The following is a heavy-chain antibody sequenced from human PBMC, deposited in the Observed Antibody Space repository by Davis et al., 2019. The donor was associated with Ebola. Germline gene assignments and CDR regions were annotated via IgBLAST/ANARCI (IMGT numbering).Heavy chain of an antibody. J-gene: IGHJ4*02. CDR3: ARDKGIAAAVIFDY. CDR1: GYTFTGYY. CDR2: INPNSGGT. Sequence: ASVKVSCKASGYTFTGYYMHWVRQAPGQGLEWMGWINPNSGGTNYAQKFQGRVTMTRDTSISTAYMELSRLRSDDTAVYYCARDKGIAAAVIFDYWGQGTLVTVSS. V-gene: IGHV1-2*02. D-gene: IGHD6-13*01.